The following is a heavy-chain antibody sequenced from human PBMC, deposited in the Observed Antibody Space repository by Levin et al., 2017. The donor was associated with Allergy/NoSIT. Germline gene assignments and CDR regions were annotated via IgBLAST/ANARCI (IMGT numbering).Heavy chain of an antibody. CDR2: LSYDGSDE. D-gene: IGHD3-10*01. CDR1: GFTNYA. J-gene: IGHJ4*02. Sequence: GGSLRLSCSVSGFTNYALHWVRQAPGKGLECVAALSYDGSDEYYADSVRGRFTISKDTSKNTLYLQMESLRPDETAIYFCARFSGIYYFAPWGRDPRSPSPQ. CDR3: ARFSGIYYFAP. V-gene: IGHV3-30*04.